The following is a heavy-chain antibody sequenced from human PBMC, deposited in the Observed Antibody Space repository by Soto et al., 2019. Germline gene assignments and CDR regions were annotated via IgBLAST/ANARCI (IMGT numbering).Heavy chain of an antibody. CDR3: ARDLRYCTNGVCYTEFDY. CDR1: GGTFSSYA. D-gene: IGHD2-8*01. Sequence: SVKVSCKASGGTFSSYAISWVRQAPGQGLEWMGGIIPIFGTANYAQKFQGRVTITADESTSTAYMELSSLRSEDTAVYYCARDLRYCTNGVCYTEFDYWGQGALVTVSS. V-gene: IGHV1-69*13. J-gene: IGHJ4*02. CDR2: IIPIFGTA.